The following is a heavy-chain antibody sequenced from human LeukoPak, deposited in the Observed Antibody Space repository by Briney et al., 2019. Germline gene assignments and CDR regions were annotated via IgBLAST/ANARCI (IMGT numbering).Heavy chain of an antibody. CDR1: GYTFTGYY. CDR2: INPNSGGT. V-gene: IGHV1-2*02. CDR3: ARDEYSGYDSIQLWFCLDY. Sequence: ASVKVSCKASGYTFTGYYMHWVRQAPGQGLEWMGWINPNSGGTNYAQKFQGRVTMTRDTSISTAYMELSRLRSDDTAVYYCARDEYSGYDSIQLWFCLDYWGQGTLVTVSS. D-gene: IGHD5-12*01. J-gene: IGHJ4*02.